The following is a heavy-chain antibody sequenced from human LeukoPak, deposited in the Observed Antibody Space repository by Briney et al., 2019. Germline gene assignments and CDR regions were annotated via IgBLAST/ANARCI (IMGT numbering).Heavy chain of an antibody. V-gene: IGHV3-7*04. Sequence: GGSLTLSCAPSGFSFSSYWIGSVRHAPGKWLEWVANIEQDGSETYYVDSVRGRFTISRENAKNSLYLQMNSLGAEDTAVYYCARPTHTTYKSAFAIWGQGTMVTVSS. CDR3: ARPTHTTYKSAFAI. CDR1: GFSFSSYW. J-gene: IGHJ3*02. CDR2: IEQDGSET. D-gene: IGHD3-10*01.